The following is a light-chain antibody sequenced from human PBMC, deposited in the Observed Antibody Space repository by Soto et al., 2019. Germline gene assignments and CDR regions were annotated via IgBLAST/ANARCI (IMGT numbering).Light chain of an antibody. CDR1: TSDVGGYNY. J-gene: IGLJ3*02. Sequence: QSVLTQPASVSGSPGQSITISCTGTTSDVGGYNYVSWYQHHPGTAPKLMIYDVSDRPSGVSDRFSGSKSGNTASLTISGLQAEDAADYYCSSYTSTSFWVFGGGTKLTVL. V-gene: IGLV2-14*01. CDR3: SSYTSTSFWV. CDR2: DVS.